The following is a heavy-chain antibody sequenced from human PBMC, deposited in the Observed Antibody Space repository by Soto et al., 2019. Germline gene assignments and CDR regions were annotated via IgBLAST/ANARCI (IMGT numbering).Heavy chain of an antibody. Sequence: SETLSLTCAVYGGSFHGYYWSWIRQPPGKGLEWIGEINHSGSVNFNPTFKSRVSISLDTSKTQMSLQLSSVSAADTAVYYCAKGPQAGYYDPGTFYFSAPWGQGTRVTVSS. CDR3: AKGPQAGYYDPGTFYFSAP. V-gene: IGHV4-34*01. J-gene: IGHJ5*02. CDR2: INHSGSV. CDR1: GGSFHGYY. D-gene: IGHD3-10*01.